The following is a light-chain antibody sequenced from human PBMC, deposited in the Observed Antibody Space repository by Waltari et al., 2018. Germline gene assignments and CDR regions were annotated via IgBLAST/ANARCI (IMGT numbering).Light chain of an antibody. CDR3: QQYNNWPRT. J-gene: IGKJ1*01. V-gene: IGKV3-15*01. CDR1: QGVSSN. Sequence: EIVMTQSPATLSVSPGERATLSCRASQGVSSNLAWYQQKPGQALGLLIYGASTRATGIPARFSGSGSGTEFTLTISSLQSEDFAVYYCQQYNNWPRTFGQGTKVEIK. CDR2: GAS.